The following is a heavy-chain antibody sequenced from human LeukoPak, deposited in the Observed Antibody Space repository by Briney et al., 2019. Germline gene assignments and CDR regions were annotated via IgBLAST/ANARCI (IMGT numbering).Heavy chain of an antibody. Sequence: GGSLRLSCAASGFTFSSYAMSWVRQAPGKGLEWVSAISGSGGSTYYADSVRGRFTISRDNSKNTLYLQINSLRAEDTAVYYCAKWARIAVGAKAFDIWGQGTMVTVSS. V-gene: IGHV3-23*01. CDR3: AKWARIAVGAKAFDI. D-gene: IGHD6-19*01. J-gene: IGHJ3*02. CDR2: ISGSGGST. CDR1: GFTFSSYA.